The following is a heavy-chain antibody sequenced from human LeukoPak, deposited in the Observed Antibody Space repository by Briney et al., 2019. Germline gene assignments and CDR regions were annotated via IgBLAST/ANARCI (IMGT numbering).Heavy chain of an antibody. CDR2: ISSGGSSI. CDR3: ARGPAVRGTTPTYFDY. J-gene: IGHJ4*02. V-gene: IGHV3-48*03. CDR1: GFTFSNE. D-gene: IGHD3-10*01. Sequence: GGSLRLSCAASGFTFSNEMNWVRQAPGKGLEWVSYISSGGSSIYYADSVKGRFTISRDNAKNSLYLQMNSLRAEDTAIYYCARGPAVRGTTPTYFDYWGQGTLVTVSS.